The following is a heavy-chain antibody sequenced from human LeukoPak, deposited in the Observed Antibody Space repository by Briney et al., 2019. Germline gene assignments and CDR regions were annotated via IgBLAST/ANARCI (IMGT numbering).Heavy chain of an antibody. D-gene: IGHD1-7*01. CDR1: GFTFSDYY. J-gene: IGHJ4*02. Sequence: PGGSLRLSCAASGFTFSDYYMSWIRQAPGKGLEWVSYISSSGSTIYYADSVKGRFTTSRDNAKNSLYLQMNSLRAEDTAVYYCARSGTLWNYPLFDYWGQGTLVTVSS. CDR2: ISSSGSTI. CDR3: ARSGTLWNYPLFDY. V-gene: IGHV3-11*01.